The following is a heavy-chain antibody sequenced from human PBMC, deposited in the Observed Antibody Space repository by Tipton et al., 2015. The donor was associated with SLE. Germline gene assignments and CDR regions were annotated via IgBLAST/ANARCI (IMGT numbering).Heavy chain of an antibody. J-gene: IGHJ4*02. Sequence: TLSLTCTVSGGSISSNYMTWVRQAPGKGLQWVSVIYGGSRTYYADSVKGRFTITRDNSKNTVFLQMNSLRAEDTAVYYYARDRDGFNSWGFDSWGQGTLVTVSS. CDR1: GGSISSNY. D-gene: IGHD5-24*01. V-gene: IGHV3-53*05. CDR2: IYGGSRT. CDR3: ARDRDGFNSWGFDS.